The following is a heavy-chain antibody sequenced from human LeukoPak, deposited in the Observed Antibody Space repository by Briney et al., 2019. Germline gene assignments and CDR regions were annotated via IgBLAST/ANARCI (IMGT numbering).Heavy chain of an antibody. J-gene: IGHJ4*02. D-gene: IGHD6-13*01. CDR3: ARSGQLVGLFDY. CDR1: GFTFSSYA. V-gene: IGHV3-30-3*01. Sequence: QPGRSLRLSCAASGFTFSSYAMHWVRQAPGKGLEWVAVISYDGSNKYYADSVKGRFTISRDNSKNTLYLQMNSLRAEDTAVYYCARSGQLVGLFDYWGQGTLVTVSS. CDR2: ISYDGSNK.